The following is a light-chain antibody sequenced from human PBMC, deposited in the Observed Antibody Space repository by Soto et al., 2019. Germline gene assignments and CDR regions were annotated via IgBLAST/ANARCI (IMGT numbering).Light chain of an antibody. Sequence: EIVITQSPATLSLSPGERATLSCRASQSVSSSFLTWYQQKPGQAPRLLIYGASSTATGIPDRFSCSGSGKDFTLTISRLEREDLLVYYCRHYGCSPWTFGQGTKVEIK. CDR2: GAS. CDR1: QSVSSSF. V-gene: IGKV3-20*01. J-gene: IGKJ1*01. CDR3: RHYGCSPWT.